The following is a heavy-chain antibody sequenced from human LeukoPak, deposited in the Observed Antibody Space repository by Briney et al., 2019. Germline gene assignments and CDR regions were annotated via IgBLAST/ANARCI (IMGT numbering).Heavy chain of an antibody. CDR1: GYTFTSYG. Sequence: ASLKASCKASGYTFTSYGISWVPHAPGQGLEWMRWISAYNGNANYAQNLQDRVTLTSDTSTSTAYMELRSLRSDDTGIYYCARTPKRFGELYQPGDSWGQGTLLTVSS. CDR2: ISAYNGNA. J-gene: IGHJ5*01. V-gene: IGHV1-18*01. D-gene: IGHD3-10*01. CDR3: ARTPKRFGELYQPGDS.